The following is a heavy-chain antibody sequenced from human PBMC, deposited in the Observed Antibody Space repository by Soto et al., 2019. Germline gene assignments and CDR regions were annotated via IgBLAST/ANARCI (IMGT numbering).Heavy chain of an antibody. Sequence: TSETLSLTCTVSGGSISSSSYYWGWIRQPPGKGLEWIGSIYYSGSTYYNPSLKSRVTISVDTSKNQFSLKLSSVTAADTAVYYCARLDSPYYYGMDVWGQGTTVTVSS. V-gene: IGHV4-39*01. CDR3: ARLDSPYYYGMDV. CDR2: IYYSGST. J-gene: IGHJ6*02. CDR1: GGSISSSSYY.